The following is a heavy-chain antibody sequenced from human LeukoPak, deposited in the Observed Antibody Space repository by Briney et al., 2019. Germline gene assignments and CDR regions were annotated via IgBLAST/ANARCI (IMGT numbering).Heavy chain of an antibody. CDR2: INSDGSST. Sequence: GGSLRLSCAASGFTFSIYWVHWVRQAPGKGLVWVSSINSDGSSTSYADSVKGRFTISRDNAKNTLYLQMNTLRAEDTAVYYCARDLHYGSGRGYFDYWGQGTLVTVSS. CDR1: GFTFSIYW. V-gene: IGHV3-74*01. CDR3: ARDLHYGSGRGYFDY. J-gene: IGHJ4*02. D-gene: IGHD3-10*01.